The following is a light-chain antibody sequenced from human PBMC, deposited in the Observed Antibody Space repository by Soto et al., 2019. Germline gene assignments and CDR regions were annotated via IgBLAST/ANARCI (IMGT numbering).Light chain of an antibody. V-gene: IGKV1-39*01. CDR2: AAS. J-gene: IGKJ2*01. CDR3: QQSYSSPQMYT. Sequence: DIQRTQSPSSLSASVGDRVTITCRASQSISNSLNWYQQKPGKAPDLLIYAASNLQSGVPSRFTGSGSGTDFTLTISSLQPEDFTTYYCQQSYSSPQMYTFGQGTKLEIK. CDR1: QSISNS.